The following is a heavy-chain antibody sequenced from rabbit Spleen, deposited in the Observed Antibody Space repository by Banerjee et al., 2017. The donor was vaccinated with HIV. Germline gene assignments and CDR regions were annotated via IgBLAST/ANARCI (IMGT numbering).Heavy chain of an antibody. CDR3: AREGGILMAGAFNL. CDR1: GFSFISSYY. Sequence: QEQLEESGGDLVKPEGSLTLACAASGFSFISSYYMCWVRQAPGKGLEWIACIDSGFGGTTYYASWAKGRFTISKTSSTTVTLQMTSLTAADTASYFCAREGGILMAGAFNLWGPGTLVTVS. CDR2: IDSGFGGTT. V-gene: IGHV1S45*01. J-gene: IGHJ4*01. D-gene: IGHD4-1*01.